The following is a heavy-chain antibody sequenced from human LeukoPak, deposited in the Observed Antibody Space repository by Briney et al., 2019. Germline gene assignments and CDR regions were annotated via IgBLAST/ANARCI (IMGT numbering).Heavy chain of an antibody. D-gene: IGHD2-15*01. CDR3: AKSSWYCTGGSCYFDY. CDR2: ISYDGSNK. V-gene: IGHV3-30*18. J-gene: IGHJ4*02. Sequence: GGSLRLSCAASGFTFSSYGMHWVRQAPGKGLEWVAVISYDGSNKYYADSVKGRFTISRDNSKNTLCLQMNSLRAEDTAVYYCAKSSWYCTGGSCYFDYWGQGTLVTVSS. CDR1: GFTFSSYG.